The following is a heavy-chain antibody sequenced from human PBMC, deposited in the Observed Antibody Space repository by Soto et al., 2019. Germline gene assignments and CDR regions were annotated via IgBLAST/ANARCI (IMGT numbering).Heavy chain of an antibody. CDR2: IYSRGST. V-gene: IGHV4-31*03. J-gene: IGHJ4*02. CDR3: ARGPTMTTDY. Sequence: SETLSLTCTVSGGSISSDTHYWSWIRQHPGKGLEWIGYIYSRGSTHYNPSLKSRVTITVDTSKNQFSLQLSSVTAADTAVYYCARGPTMTTDYWGQGTLVTVSS. CDR1: GGSISSDTHY. D-gene: IGHD4-17*01.